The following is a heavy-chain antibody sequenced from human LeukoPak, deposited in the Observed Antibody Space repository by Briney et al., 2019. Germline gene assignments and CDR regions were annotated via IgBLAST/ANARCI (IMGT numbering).Heavy chain of an antibody. CDR3: ARDSWSLDY. V-gene: IGHV3-33*08. J-gene: IGHJ4*02. CDR1: GFIFSNAW. Sequence: GGSLRLSCAASGFIFSNAWMSWVRQAPGKGLEWVAVIWYDGSNKYYADSVKGRFTISRDNSKNTLYLQMNSLRAEDTAVYYCARDSWSLDYWGQGTLVTVSS. CDR2: IWYDGSNK. D-gene: IGHD6-13*01.